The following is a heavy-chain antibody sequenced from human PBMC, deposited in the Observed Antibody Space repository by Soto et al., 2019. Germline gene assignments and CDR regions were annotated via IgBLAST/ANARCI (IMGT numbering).Heavy chain of an antibody. V-gene: IGHV1-18*01. J-gene: IGHJ4*02. CDR1: AYTSTLYG. Sequence: QVHLVQSGAEVKRPGASAKVSCKASAYTSTLYGITWVRQAPGQGLEWMGWIRAHNGETKFARKFQDRVTMTTDPSSSTVFMDLRTLTSDDTAVYYCATALGTSGWFDYWGQGTLVTVPS. D-gene: IGHD6-19*01. CDR2: IRAHNGET. CDR3: ATALGTSGWFDY.